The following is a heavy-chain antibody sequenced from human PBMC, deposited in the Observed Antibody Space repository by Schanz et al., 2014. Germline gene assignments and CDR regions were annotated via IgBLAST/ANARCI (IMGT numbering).Heavy chain of an antibody. J-gene: IGHJ5*02. Sequence: QVQLVQSGAEVKKPGSSMKVSCKASGGTFNSYTINWVRQAPGQGLEWMGIINLSGGSTNNAQKFQGRVTITADKSTTTAYMELNSLNSDDTAVYYCATLDYADSVSWGQGTLVTVSS. V-gene: IGHV1-69*02. CDR1: GGTFNSYT. CDR2: INLSGGST. D-gene: IGHD4-17*01. CDR3: ATLDYADSVS.